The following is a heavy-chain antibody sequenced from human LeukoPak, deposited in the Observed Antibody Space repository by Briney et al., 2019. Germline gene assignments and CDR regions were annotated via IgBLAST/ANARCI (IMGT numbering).Heavy chain of an antibody. V-gene: IGHV3-74*01. CDR2: IYAHGSNT. D-gene: IGHD4-23*01. J-gene: IGHJ4*02. Sequence: PGGSLRLSCAASGFTLSSYWMHWVRQAPGKGLVWVSNIYAHGSNTTYADSVKGRFTISRDSAKNTVFLQMNNLRAEDTAVYYCAAYGDNSDFAYWGQGTLVTVSS. CDR3: AAYGDNSDFAY. CDR1: GFTLSSYW.